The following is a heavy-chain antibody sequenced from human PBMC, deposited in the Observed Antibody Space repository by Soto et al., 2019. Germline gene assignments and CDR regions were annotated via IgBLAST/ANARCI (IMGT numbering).Heavy chain of an antibody. J-gene: IGHJ6*02. Sequence: PGGSLVVSCTSSGFTFSDPYMYWVGQAPGKGLEWVGRIKNRANSYTTEYAASVKGRFTISRDDSKNSVYLQMNSLKAEDTAMYYCARAPSYYGSGSHLWGRGTTVTVSS. V-gene: IGHV3-72*01. CDR3: ARAPSYYGSGSHL. CDR1: GFTFSDPY. CDR2: IKNRANSYTT. D-gene: IGHD3-10*01.